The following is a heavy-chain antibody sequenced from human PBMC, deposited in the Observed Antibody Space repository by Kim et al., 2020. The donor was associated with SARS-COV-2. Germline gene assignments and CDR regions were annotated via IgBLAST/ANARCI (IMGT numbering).Heavy chain of an antibody. CDR2: IYPGDSDT. V-gene: IGHV5-51*01. J-gene: IGHJ6*02. Sequence: GESLKISCKGSGYSFTSYWIGWVRQMPGKGLEWMGIIYPGDSDTRYSPSFQGQVTISADKSISTAYLQWSSLKASDTAMYYCARHPYYYDSSGSNRHYYYYGMDVWGQGTTVTVSS. CDR1: GYSFTSYW. D-gene: IGHD3-22*01. CDR3: ARHPYYYDSSGSNRHYYYYGMDV.